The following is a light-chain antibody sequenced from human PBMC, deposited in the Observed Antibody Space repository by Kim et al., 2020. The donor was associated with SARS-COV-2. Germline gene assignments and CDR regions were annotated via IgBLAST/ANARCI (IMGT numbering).Light chain of an antibody. V-gene: IGLV2-18*02. J-gene: IGLJ2*01. CDR1: SRDVGSYNR. Sequence: QSVTITCTGTSRDVGSYNRVSSYQQPPGTAPKLMIYEVSNRPSGVPDRFSGSKSGNTASLTISGLQAEDEADYYCSSYTSSSTYVVFGGGTQLTVL. CDR3: SSYTSSSTYVV. CDR2: EVS.